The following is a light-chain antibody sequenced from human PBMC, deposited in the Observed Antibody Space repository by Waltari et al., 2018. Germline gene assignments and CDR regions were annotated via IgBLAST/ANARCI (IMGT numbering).Light chain of an antibody. J-gene: IGLJ2*01. CDR3: CSYAGSSTFV. CDR1: SSDVGSYIL. V-gene: IGLV2-23*02. Sequence: QSALTQPASVSVSPGQSITIPCTATSSDVGSYILASWYQQHPGKAPKLMIYEVSKRPSGVSNRFSGSKSGNTASLTISGLQAEDEADYYCCSYAGSSTFVFGGGTKLTVL. CDR2: EVS.